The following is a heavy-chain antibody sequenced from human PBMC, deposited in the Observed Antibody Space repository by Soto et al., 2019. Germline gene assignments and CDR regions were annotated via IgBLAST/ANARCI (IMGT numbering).Heavy chain of an antibody. D-gene: IGHD2-15*01. CDR3: AKDRGYCSGGSCYWFDY. CDR2: VSSGGGNI. J-gene: IGHJ4*02. Sequence: GGSLRLSCAASGFTFNNFAMSWVRQAPGKGLEWVAHVSSGGGNIDYADSVKGRFTISRDNSKDTLYLQMNSLRVEDTAVYYCAKDRGYCSGGSCYWFDYWGQGTPVTVSS. CDR1: GFTFNNFA. V-gene: IGHV3-23*01.